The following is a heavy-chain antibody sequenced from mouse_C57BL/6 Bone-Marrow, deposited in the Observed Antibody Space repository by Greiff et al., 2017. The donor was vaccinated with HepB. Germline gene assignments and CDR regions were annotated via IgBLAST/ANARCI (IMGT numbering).Heavy chain of an antibody. Sequence: QVQLQQSGAELVRPGASVKLSCKASGYTFTDYYINWVKQRPGQGLEWIARIYPGSGNTYYNEKIKGKATLTAEKYSSTAYMQLSSLTSEDSAVYFCARSVGITTVVSPYYYAMDYWGQGTSVTVSS. V-gene: IGHV1-76*01. J-gene: IGHJ4*01. CDR2: IYPGSGNT. CDR1: GYTFTDYY. D-gene: IGHD1-1*01. CDR3: ARSVGITTVVSPYYYAMDY.